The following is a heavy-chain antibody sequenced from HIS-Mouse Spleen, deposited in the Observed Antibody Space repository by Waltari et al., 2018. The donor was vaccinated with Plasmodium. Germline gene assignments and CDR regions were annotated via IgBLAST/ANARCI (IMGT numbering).Heavy chain of an antibody. D-gene: IGHD3-3*01. CDR1: GGSFSGYD. CDR2: SNHSAST. J-gene: IGHJ2*01. Sequence: QVQLQQWGAGLLKPSETLSLTCAVYGGSFSGYDWSWIRQPPWKGVEWIVESNHSASTTYRPPLKSPGTISVETSTTQFSRKLRCVTAADTAVYYCAGVTSSGVYCHFDLWGRGPLVTVSS. V-gene: IGHV4-34*01. CDR3: AGVTSSGVYCHFDL.